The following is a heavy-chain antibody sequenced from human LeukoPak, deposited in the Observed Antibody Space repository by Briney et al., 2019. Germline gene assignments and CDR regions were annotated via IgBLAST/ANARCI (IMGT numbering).Heavy chain of an antibody. V-gene: IGHV6-1*01. CDR2: TYYRSKWYS. CDR3: ARDPDSSNEWGPFDP. Sequence: SQTLSLTCAISGASVSGSASWKWIRQSPSRGLEWLGRTYYRSKWYSEYATSVKSRISINADTSENQFSLQLNSVIPEDTAVYYCARDPDSSNEWGPFDPWGQGTLVTVSS. CDR1: GASVSGSAS. J-gene: IGHJ5*02. D-gene: IGHD1-1*01.